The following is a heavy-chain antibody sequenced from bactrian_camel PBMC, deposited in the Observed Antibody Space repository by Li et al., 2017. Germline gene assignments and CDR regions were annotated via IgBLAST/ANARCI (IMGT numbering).Heavy chain of an antibody. CDR3: ASDPCSTFRGLGQDEYDY. V-gene: IGHV3S67*01. CDR1: GDSYDSTYC. CDR2: LGNDGSI. J-gene: IGHJ4*01. D-gene: IGHD1*01. Sequence: DVQLVESGGGSAQTGGSLRLSCTASGDSYDSTYCMAWFRQGPGKRREGVATLGNDGSIDYANSVKGRFTISQDKAKHMLYLQMGSLKTEDTAMYYCASDPCSTFRGLGQDEYDYWGQGTQVTVS.